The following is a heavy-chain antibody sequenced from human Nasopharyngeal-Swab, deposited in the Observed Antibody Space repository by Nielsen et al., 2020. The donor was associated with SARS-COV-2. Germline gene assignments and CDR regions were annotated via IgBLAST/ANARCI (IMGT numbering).Heavy chain of an antibody. CDR3: ARDGELLRFDY. V-gene: IGHV3-30-3*01. J-gene: IGHJ4*02. CDR1: GSTYRSYA. D-gene: IGHD1-26*01. CDR2: ISYDGSNK. Sequence: GESLKISCAASGSTYRSYALHWVRQAPGKGLEWVAVISYDGSNKYYADSVKGRFTISRDNAKNSLYLQMNSLRAEDTAVYYCARDGELLRFDYWGQGTLVTVSS.